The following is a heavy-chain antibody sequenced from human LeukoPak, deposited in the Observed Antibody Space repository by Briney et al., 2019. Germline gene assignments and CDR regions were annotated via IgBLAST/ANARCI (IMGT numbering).Heavy chain of an antibody. CDR1: GGSISNFY. CDR3: ARSGALTNYALDI. CDR2: IYYSGST. D-gene: IGHD2-8*01. Sequence: SGTLSLLCTVSGGSISNFYWNWIRQPPGKGLEWIGYIYYSGSTNYNPSLKSRVTISVDTSKKQFSLKLNSVTAADTAVYFCARSGALTNYALDIWGLGTMVTVSS. V-gene: IGHV4-59*01. J-gene: IGHJ3*02.